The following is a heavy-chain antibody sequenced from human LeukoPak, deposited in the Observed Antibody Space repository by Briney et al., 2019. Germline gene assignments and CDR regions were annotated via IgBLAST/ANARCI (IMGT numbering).Heavy chain of an antibody. V-gene: IGHV3-74*01. CDR3: ATVRLIVVVRAAAVWFDP. Sequence: GGTLRLSCAASGFPFSSYWMHWVREAPGKGLVGVSRINSEGRRTSYAASVKGRFTISRGNAKHTLYLQMNSLGAEDTAVYYCATVRLIVVVRAAAVWFDPGGEGTLVTVSS. D-gene: IGHD2-2*01. J-gene: IGHJ5*02. CDR2: INSEGRRT. CDR1: GFPFSSYW.